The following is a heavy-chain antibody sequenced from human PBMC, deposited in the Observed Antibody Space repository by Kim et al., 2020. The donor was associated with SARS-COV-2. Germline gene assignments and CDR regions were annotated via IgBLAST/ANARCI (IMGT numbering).Heavy chain of an antibody. CDR1: GGSFSGYY. Sequence: SETLSLTCGVYGGSFSGYYWSWIRQPPGKGLEWIGQINHSGSTNYNPSLKSRVTISIDTSKNQFSLKLRSLTAADTAFYYCARGRAGVVPAPLLGLGPHYDYFVLDVWGHGTAVTVSS. D-gene: IGHD2-2*01. J-gene: IGHJ6*02. V-gene: IGHV4-34*01. CDR2: INHSGST. CDR3: ARGRAGVVPAPLLGLGPHYDYFVLDV.